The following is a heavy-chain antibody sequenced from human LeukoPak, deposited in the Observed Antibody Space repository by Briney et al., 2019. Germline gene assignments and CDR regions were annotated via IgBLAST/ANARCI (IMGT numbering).Heavy chain of an antibody. CDR3: AKEIYGDSTGGRFQH. V-gene: IGHV3-23*01. Sequence: GGSLRLSCAASGFTFSSYAMSWVRQAPGKGLEWVSVMSGSGGSTYYADSVKGRFTISRGNSKNTLYLQMNSLRAEDTAVYYCAKEIYGDSTGGRFQHWGQGTLVTVSS. CDR1: GFTFSSYA. J-gene: IGHJ1*01. CDR2: MSGSGGST. D-gene: IGHD4-17*01.